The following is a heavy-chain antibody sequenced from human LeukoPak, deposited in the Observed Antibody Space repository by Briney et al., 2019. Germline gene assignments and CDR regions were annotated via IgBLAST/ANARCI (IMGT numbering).Heavy chain of an antibody. CDR1: GGSISSGSYF. CDR2: IYTSGST. CDR3: AREGPLSDGDRLYYFDY. J-gene: IGHJ4*02. V-gene: IGHV4-61*02. Sequence: SQTLSLTCTVSGGSISSGSYFWSWIRQPAGKGLEWIGRIYTSGSTNYNLSLKSRVTISVDTSKNQFSLKLSSVTAADTAVYCCAREGPLSDGDRLYYFDYWGQGTLVTVSS. D-gene: IGHD4-17*01.